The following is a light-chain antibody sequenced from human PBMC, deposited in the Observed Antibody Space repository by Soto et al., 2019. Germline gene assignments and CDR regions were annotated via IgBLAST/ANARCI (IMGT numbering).Light chain of an antibody. CDR3: SSYKGNNIFVV. V-gene: IGLV2-8*01. CDR1: SG. Sequence: QSALTQPTSASGSPGQSVTISCTGASGVSWYQQHPGKAPKLLIYEITKRPSGVPDRCSGSKSGNTASLTVSGLQAEDEADYYCSSYKGNNIFVVFGGGTKVTVL. CDR2: EIT. J-gene: IGLJ2*01.